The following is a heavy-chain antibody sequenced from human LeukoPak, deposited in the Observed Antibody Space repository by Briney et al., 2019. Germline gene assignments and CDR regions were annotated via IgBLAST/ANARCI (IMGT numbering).Heavy chain of an antibody. D-gene: IGHD6-13*01. Sequence: GGSLRLSCAASGFTFSSYGMHWVRQAPGKGLEWVAVISNDGSNKYYADSVKGRFTISRDNSKNTLYLQINRLRAEDTAVYLCARDGPIANYWYFDLWGRGTLVSVSS. CDR3: ARDGPIANYWYFDL. V-gene: IGHV3-30-3*01. J-gene: IGHJ2*01. CDR2: ISNDGSNK. CDR1: GFTFSSYG.